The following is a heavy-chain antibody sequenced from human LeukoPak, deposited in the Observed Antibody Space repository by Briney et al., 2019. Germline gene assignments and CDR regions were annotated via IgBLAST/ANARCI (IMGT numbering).Heavy chain of an antibody. V-gene: IGHV3-11*01. CDR1: GFTFSDYY. Sequence: GGSLRLSCAASGFTFSDYYMSWIRQAPGKGLEWVSYISSSGSTKYYADSVKGRFTISRDNAKNSLSLQMNSLRAEDRAVYYCARDRGDYGGSFDYWGQGTLVTVSS. J-gene: IGHJ4*02. CDR2: ISSSGSTK. CDR3: ARDRGDYGGSFDY. D-gene: IGHD4-23*01.